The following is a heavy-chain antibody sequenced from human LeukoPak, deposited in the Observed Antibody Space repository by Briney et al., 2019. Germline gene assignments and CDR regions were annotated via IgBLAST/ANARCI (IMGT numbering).Heavy chain of an antibody. CDR1: GCSISSYD. J-gene: IGHJ3*02. CDR2: IYYCGSN. Sequence: ETLTLTCTVSGCSISSYDWSWIRQPPGKGLEWIGDIYYCGSNNYYTSLKRRVTTSVGTSKNKFSLKQSYVTTADTAVYYCARSLWFREENPLGAFYIWGQGTMVTVSS. CDR3: ARSLWFREENPLGAFYI. V-gene: IGHV4-59*08. D-gene: IGHD3-10*01.